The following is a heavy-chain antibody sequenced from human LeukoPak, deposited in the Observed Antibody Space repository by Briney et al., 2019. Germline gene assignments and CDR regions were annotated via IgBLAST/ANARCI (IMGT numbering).Heavy chain of an antibody. CDR1: GYTFSSYG. Sequence: GGSLRLSCAASGYTFSSYGMHWVRQAPGKGLEWVAFIRYDGSNKYYADSVKGRFTISRDNSKNTLYLQMNSLRAEDTAVYYCARGDIVVVPAAIGRWGQGTLVTVSS. CDR3: ARGDIVVVPAAIGR. D-gene: IGHD2-2*02. V-gene: IGHV3-30*02. J-gene: IGHJ4*02. CDR2: IRYDGSNK.